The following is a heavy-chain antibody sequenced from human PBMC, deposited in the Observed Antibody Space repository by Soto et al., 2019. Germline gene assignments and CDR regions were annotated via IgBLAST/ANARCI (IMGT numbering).Heavy chain of an antibody. CDR2: IYHSGST. CDR1: GASISSGGYS. CDR3: ASAFGSRGYR. D-gene: IGHD3-22*01. Sequence: QLQLQESGSGLVKPSQTLSLTCAVSGASISSGGYSWSWIRQPPGQGLEWIGYIYHSGSTYYNPSLKSRVTISVDRSKNQFSLKLSYVTAADTAVYYCASAFGSRGYRWGQGTLVTVSS. J-gene: IGHJ4*02. V-gene: IGHV4-30-2*01.